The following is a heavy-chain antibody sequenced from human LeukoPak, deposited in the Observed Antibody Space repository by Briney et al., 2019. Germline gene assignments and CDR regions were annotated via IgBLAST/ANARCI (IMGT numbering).Heavy chain of an antibody. D-gene: IGHD1-14*01. CDR1: GFTFSSNY. Sequence: GGSLRLSCAASGFTFSSNYMSWVRQAPGKGLEWVSVIYSGGSTYYADSVKGRFTISRDNSKNTLYLQMNSLRAEDTAVYYCARAPGAGYGMDVWGQGTTVTVSS. V-gene: IGHV3-53*01. CDR2: IYSGGST. CDR3: ARAPGAGYGMDV. J-gene: IGHJ6*02.